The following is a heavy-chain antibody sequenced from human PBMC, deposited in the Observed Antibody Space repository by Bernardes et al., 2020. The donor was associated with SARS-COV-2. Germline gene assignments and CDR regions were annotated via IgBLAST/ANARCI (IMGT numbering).Heavy chain of an antibody. CDR2: IISIFGTA. V-gene: IGHV1-69*13. J-gene: IGHJ2*01. CDR3: AGEDDSSGYGHWYFDL. Sequence: SVKVSCKASGGTFSSYAISLVRQAPGQGLEWMGGIISIFGTANYAQKFQGRVTITADESTSTAYMELSSLRSEDTAVYYCAGEDDSSGYGHWYFDLWARGTLVTVSS. D-gene: IGHD3-22*01. CDR1: GGTFSSYA.